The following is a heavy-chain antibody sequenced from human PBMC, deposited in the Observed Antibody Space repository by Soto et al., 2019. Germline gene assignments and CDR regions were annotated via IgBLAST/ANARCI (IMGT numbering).Heavy chain of an antibody. D-gene: IGHD3-16*02. V-gene: IGHV4-39*01. CDR2: IYYSGST. J-gene: IGHJ3*02. CDR3: ARIPGAYDYIWGSYRFGAFDI. Sequence: PWETLSLTCTVSGGSISSSSYYWGWIRQPPGKGLEWIGSIYYSGSTYYNPSLKSRVTISVDTSKNQFSLKLSSVTAADTAVYYCARIPGAYDYIWGSYRFGAFDIWGQGTMVTVSS. CDR1: GGSISSSSYY.